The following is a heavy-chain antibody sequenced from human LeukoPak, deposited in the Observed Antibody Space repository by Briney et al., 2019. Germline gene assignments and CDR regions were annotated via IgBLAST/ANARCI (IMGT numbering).Heavy chain of an antibody. CDR3: ARDRGIAARRSAYYYGMDV. CDR1: GDSVSSNSAA. V-gene: IGHV6-1*01. D-gene: IGHD6-6*01. Sequence: SQTLSLTCAISGDSVSSNSAAWNWIRQSPSRGIEWLGRTYYRSKWYNDYAVSVKSRITINPDTSKNQFSLQLNSVTPEDTAVYYCARDRGIAARRSAYYYGMDVWGQGTTVTVSS. CDR2: TYYRSKWYN. J-gene: IGHJ6*02.